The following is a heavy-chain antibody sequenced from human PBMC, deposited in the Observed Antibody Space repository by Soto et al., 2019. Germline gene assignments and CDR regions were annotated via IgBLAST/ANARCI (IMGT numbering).Heavy chain of an antibody. CDR3: ARRSYDILTGYYIVRSYFDY. V-gene: IGHV4-31*03. D-gene: IGHD3-9*01. CDR2: IYYSGST. Sequence: SETLSLTCTVSGGSISSGGYYWSWIRQHPGKGLVWIGYIYYSGSTYYNPSLKSRVTISVDTSKNQFSLKLSSVTAADTAVYYCARRSYDILTGYYIVRSYFDYWGQGTLVTVCS. J-gene: IGHJ4*02. CDR1: GGSISSGGYY.